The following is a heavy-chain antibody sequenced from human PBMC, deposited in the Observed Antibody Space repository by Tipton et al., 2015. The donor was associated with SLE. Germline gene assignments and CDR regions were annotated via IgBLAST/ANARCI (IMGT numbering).Heavy chain of an antibody. D-gene: IGHD2-15*01. V-gene: IGHV3-7*01. J-gene: IGHJ4*02. CDR1: GFAFSRYW. CDR3: ARDCSGGRCDGDFDH. Sequence: QLVQSGGNLVQPGGSLRLSCAASGFAFSRYWMTWVRQAPGKGLEWVANIREDGIEKLYVDSVKGRFTISRDNAKNSLYLQMNSLRVGDTAVYYCARDCSGGRCDGDFDHWGQGTLVTVSS. CDR2: IREDGIEK.